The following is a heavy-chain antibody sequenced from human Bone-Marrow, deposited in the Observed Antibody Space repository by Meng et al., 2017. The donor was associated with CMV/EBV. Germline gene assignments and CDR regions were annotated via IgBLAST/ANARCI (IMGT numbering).Heavy chain of an antibody. Sequence: GGSLRLSCAASGFTFSTYNMNWVRQAPGKGLEWVSGISSRSHIYYADSVKGRFTISRDNAKNSLYLQMNSLRAEDTAVYYCARDLEYSSGWDYWGQGTLVTVSS. CDR1: GFTFSTYN. D-gene: IGHD6-19*01. CDR3: ARDLEYSSGWDY. J-gene: IGHJ4*02. CDR2: ISSRSHI. V-gene: IGHV3-21*01.